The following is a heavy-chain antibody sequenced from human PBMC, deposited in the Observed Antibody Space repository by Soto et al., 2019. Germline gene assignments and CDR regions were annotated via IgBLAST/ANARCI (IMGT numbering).Heavy chain of an antibody. CDR3: AKDRTVAARNFDY. CDR2: ISTSIDAT. J-gene: IGHJ4*02. D-gene: IGHD4-17*01. V-gene: IGHV3-23*01. CDR1: GFAFSNYA. Sequence: GCLGLSCAASGFAFSNYAMHWVRQAPGKGLEWVSSISTSIDATYYADSVKGRFTIARDDSKNTLYLQMNSLRAEDSAVYYCAKDRTVAARNFDYWGQGTQVTVYS.